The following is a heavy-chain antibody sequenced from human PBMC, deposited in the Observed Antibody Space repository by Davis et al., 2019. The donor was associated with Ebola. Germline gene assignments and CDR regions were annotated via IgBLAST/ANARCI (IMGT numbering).Heavy chain of an antibody. J-gene: IGHJ4*02. Sequence: GESLKTSCAASGFMFSNHWMAWGRQAPGKGLEWVAHIKEDGSVKDYVDSVKGRFTIPRDNAKKSVYLQMNSLRVEDTAVYYCVRDGWGSLFDYWGQGTLVTVSS. CDR2: IKEDGSVK. V-gene: IGHV3-7*03. D-gene: IGHD7-27*01. CDR1: GFMFSNHW. CDR3: VRDGWGSLFDY.